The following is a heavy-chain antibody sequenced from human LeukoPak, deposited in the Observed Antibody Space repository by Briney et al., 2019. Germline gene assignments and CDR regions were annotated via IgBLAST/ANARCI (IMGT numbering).Heavy chain of an antibody. CDR3: ARDPGIDNPRVPGLNWFDP. V-gene: IGHV6-1*01. Sequence: SQTFSLTCAISGDSVSSNSAAWNWIRQSPSRGLEWLGRTYYRSKWYTDYAVSVKSRITINSDTSKNQFSLKLSSVTAADTAVYYCARDPGIDNPRVPGLNWFDPWGQGTLVTVSS. D-gene: IGHD6-13*01. J-gene: IGHJ5*02. CDR1: GDSVSSNSAA. CDR2: TYYRSKWYT.